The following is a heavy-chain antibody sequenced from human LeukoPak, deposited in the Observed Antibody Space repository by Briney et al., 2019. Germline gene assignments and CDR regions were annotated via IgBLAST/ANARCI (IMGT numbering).Heavy chain of an antibody. CDR3: ARDSEWEGYNWFDP. CDR1: GFTFSDYY. Sequence: GALRLSCAASGFTFSDYYMSWIRQAPGKGLEWVSYISSSGSTIYYADSVKGRFTISRDNAKNSLYLQMNSLRAEDTAVYYCARDSEWEGYNWFDPWGQGTLVTVSS. J-gene: IGHJ5*02. CDR2: ISSSGSTI. V-gene: IGHV3-11*01. D-gene: IGHD1-26*01.